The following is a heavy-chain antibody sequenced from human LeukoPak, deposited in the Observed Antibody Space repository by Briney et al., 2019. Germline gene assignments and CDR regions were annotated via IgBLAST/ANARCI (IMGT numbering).Heavy chain of an antibody. J-gene: IGHJ4*02. CDR1: GFTFSSYG. V-gene: IGHV3-30*18. CDR3: AKGSGSYLSPLYYFDY. CDR2: IPYDGSNK. Sequence: GGSLRLSCAASGFTFSSYGMHWVRQAPGKGLEWVAVIPYDGSNKNYADSVKGRFTISRDSSKNTLYLQMNSLRAEDTAVYYCAKGSGSYLSPLYYFDYWGQGTLVTVSS. D-gene: IGHD1-26*01.